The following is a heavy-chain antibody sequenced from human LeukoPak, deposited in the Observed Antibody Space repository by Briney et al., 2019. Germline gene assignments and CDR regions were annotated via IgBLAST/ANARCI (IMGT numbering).Heavy chain of an antibody. CDR2: INHSGST. CDR1: GGSFSGYY. J-gene: IGHJ4*02. CDR3: ARAVEYNFWSGLQRRAATFDY. Sequence: SETLSLTCAVYGGSFSGYYWSWIRQPPGKGLEWIGKINHSGSTNYNPSLRSRVTISVDTSKNQFSLKLTSVTAADTAVYYCARAVEYNFWSGLQRRAATFDYWGQGTLVTVSS. D-gene: IGHD3-3*01. V-gene: IGHV4-34*01.